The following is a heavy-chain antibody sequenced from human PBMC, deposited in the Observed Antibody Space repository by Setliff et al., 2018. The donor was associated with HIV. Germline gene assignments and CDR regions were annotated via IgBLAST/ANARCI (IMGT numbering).Heavy chain of an antibody. CDR1: GGSISRGSYS. D-gene: IGHD5-18*01. Sequence: SETLSLTCTVSGGSISRGSYSWSWIRQPAGKGLEWIGHVYSSGSTRYNPSLKSRVTISTDTSKNQFSLRLSSVTAADTAIYYCAREDGGYIYGTFDSWGQGTLVTVSS. V-gene: IGHV4-61*09. J-gene: IGHJ4*02. CDR2: VYSSGST. CDR3: AREDGGYIYGTFDS.